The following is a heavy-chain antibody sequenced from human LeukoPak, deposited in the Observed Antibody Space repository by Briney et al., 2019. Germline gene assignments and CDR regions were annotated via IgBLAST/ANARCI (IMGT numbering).Heavy chain of an antibody. CDR1: GGSFSGYY. Sequence: SETLSLTCAVYGGSFSGYYWSWIRQPPGKGLEWIGEINHSGSTNYNPSLKSRVTISVDTSKNQFSLKLSSVTAADTAVYYCARHSYYYDSSGLSDPLDYWGQGTLVTVSS. CDR3: ARHSYYYDSSGLSDPLDY. D-gene: IGHD3-22*01. J-gene: IGHJ4*02. V-gene: IGHV4-34*01. CDR2: INHSGST.